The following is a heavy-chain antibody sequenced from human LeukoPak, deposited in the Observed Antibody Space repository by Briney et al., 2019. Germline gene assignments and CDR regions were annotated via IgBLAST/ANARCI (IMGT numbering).Heavy chain of an antibody. V-gene: IGHV3-23*01. Sequence: GGSLRLSCVGSGFSFSTYDMGWVRQTPGKGLEWVSAISTTGGYTEDADSVKGRFTISRDNSQNTLFLQMHSLRAEDTAIYYCAKKPATIKFPFDIWGQGTLVTVSP. CDR1: GFSFSTYD. J-gene: IGHJ4*02. CDR2: ISTTGGYT. CDR3: AKKPATIKFPFDI. D-gene: IGHD5-24*01.